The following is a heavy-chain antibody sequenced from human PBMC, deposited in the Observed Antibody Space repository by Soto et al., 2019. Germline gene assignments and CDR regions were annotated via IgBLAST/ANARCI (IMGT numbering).Heavy chain of an antibody. CDR2: ISSSSSTI. D-gene: IGHD3-22*01. CDR3: ARVHPPYYYDSSGYYYFDY. CDR1: GFTFSSYS. J-gene: IGHJ4*02. Sequence: GGSLRLSCAASGFTFSSYSMNWVRQAPGKGLEWVSYISSSSSTIYYADSVKGRFTISRDNAKNSLYLQMNSLRDEDTAVYSCARVHPPYYYDSSGYYYFDYWGQGTLVTVSS. V-gene: IGHV3-48*02.